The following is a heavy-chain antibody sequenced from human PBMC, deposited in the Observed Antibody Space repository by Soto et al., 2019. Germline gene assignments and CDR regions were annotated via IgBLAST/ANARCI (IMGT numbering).Heavy chain of an antibody. CDR1: GFTFSSYA. V-gene: IGHV3-30-3*01. D-gene: IGHD1-26*01. Sequence: QVQLVESGGGVVQPGRSLRLSCAASGFTFSSYAMHWVRQAPGKGLEWVAVISYDGSKKYYADSVKGRFTISRDNSKNTLYLQMNSLRAEDTAVYYCARGATCLDYWGQGTLVTVSS. CDR2: ISYDGSKK. J-gene: IGHJ4*02. CDR3: ARGATCLDY.